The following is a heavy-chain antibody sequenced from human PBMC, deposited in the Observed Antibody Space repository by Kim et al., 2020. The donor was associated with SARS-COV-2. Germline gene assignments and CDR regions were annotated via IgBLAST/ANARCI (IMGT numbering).Heavy chain of an antibody. CDR1: GVTFSDYA. J-gene: IGHJ6*03. D-gene: IGHD1-26*01. Sequence: GGSLRLSCAASGVTFSDYAMTWVRQVPGKGLEWVSGISDSGGRTYYADSVKGRFTISSDNSKNTLIVQMNSLRAEDTAADYCAKGRSGSSLYYMDVWGKG. CDR2: ISDSGGRT. V-gene: IGHV3-23*01. CDR3: AKGRSGSSLYYMDV.